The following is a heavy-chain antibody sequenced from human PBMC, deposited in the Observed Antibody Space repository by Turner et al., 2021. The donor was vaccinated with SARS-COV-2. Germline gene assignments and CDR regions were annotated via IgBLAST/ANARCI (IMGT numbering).Heavy chain of an antibody. V-gene: IGHV3-30*18. Sequence: QVQLVASGGGVVQPGRLLRLSCAASGFTFSSYGMHWVRQAPGKGLEWVAVISYDGSNKYYADSVKGRFTISRDNSKNTLYLQMNSLRAEDTAVYYCAKAETYSSGWSGGRSYYYYYMDVWGKGTTVTVSS. CDR2: ISYDGSNK. J-gene: IGHJ6*03. D-gene: IGHD6-19*01. CDR1: GFTFSSYG. CDR3: AKAETYSSGWSGGRSYYYYYMDV.